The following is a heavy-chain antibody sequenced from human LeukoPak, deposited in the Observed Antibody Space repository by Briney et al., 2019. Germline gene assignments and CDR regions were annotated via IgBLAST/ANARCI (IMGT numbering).Heavy chain of an antibody. V-gene: IGHV3-21*01. CDR1: GFTFSSYS. J-gene: IGHJ6*02. CDR2: ISSSSSYI. Sequence: GGSLRLSCAASGFTFSSYSMNWVRQAPGKGLEWVSSISSSSSYIYYADSVKGRFTISRDNAKNSLYLQMNSLRAEDTAVYHCARDNISGGYDILTGYALYYYGMDVWGQGTTVTVSS. D-gene: IGHD3-9*01. CDR3: ARDNISGGYDILTGYALYYYGMDV.